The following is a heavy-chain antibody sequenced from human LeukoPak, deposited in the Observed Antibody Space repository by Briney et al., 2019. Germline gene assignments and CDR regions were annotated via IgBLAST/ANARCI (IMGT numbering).Heavy chain of an antibody. J-gene: IGHJ5*02. D-gene: IGHD3-10*01. CDR2: IYYSGSI. CDR3: ARDMDGSESHYHNLGWFDP. Sequence: SETLSLTCTVPGSVISSYYWSWIRQPPGKGLKGIGYIYYSGSINYNPSLKSRITISVDTSKNPFSLKLSAVTAAHTAVYYCARDMDGSESHYHNLGWFDPWGQGTLVTVSS. CDR1: GSVISSYY. V-gene: IGHV4-59*13.